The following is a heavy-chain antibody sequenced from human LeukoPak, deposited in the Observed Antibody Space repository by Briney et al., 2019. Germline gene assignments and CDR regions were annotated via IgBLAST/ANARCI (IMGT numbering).Heavy chain of an antibody. V-gene: IGHV3-23*01. CDR1: GFTFSSYA. J-gene: IGHJ4*02. CDR2: ISGSGGST. Sequence: GGSLRLSCAASGFTFSSYAMSWVRQAPGKGLEWVSAISGSGGSTYYADSVKGRFTISRDNSKNTLYLQMNSLRAEDTAVYYCAGAYYDFWSGYYTGDFDYWGQGTLVTVSS. CDR3: AGAYYDFWSGYYTGDFDY. D-gene: IGHD3-3*01.